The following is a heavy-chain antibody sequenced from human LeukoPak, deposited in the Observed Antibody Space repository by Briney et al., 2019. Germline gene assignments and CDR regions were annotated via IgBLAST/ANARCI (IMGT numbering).Heavy chain of an antibody. Sequence: PSETLSLTCTVSGGSISSSSYYRGWIRQPPGKGLEWIGSIYYSGSTYYNPSLKSRVTISVDTSKNQFSLKLSSVTAADTAVYYCARHQARGIAARPGWFDPWGQGTLVTVSS. V-gene: IGHV4-39*01. CDR1: GGSISSSSYY. CDR3: ARHQARGIAARPGWFDP. J-gene: IGHJ5*02. D-gene: IGHD6-6*01. CDR2: IYYSGST.